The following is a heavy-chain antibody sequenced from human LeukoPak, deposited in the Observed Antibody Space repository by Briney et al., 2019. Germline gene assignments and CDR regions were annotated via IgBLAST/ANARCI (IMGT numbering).Heavy chain of an antibody. Sequence: NPSETLSLTCTVSGGSISSYYWSWIRQPPGKGLEWIGYIYYSGRTNYNPSLQSRVTISVDTSKSQCSLKLSSVTAADTAVYYGARVGAIAVAGYYFDYWGQGTLVTVSS. J-gene: IGHJ4*02. CDR3: ARVGAIAVAGYYFDY. CDR1: GGSISSYY. CDR2: IYYSGRT. D-gene: IGHD6-19*01. V-gene: IGHV4-59*01.